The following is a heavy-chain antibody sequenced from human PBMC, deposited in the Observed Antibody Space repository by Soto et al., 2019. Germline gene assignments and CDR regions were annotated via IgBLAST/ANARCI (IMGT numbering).Heavy chain of an antibody. V-gene: IGHV3-64*01. CDR1: GFTFSSYA. CDR2: ISSNGVST. D-gene: IGHD6-19*01. J-gene: IGHJ4*02. CDR3: ARRYNRDWFYVDY. Sequence: EVQLVESGGGLVQPGGSLRLSCAASGFTFSSYAMHWVRQAPGKGLEYVSAISSNGVSTYYANSVKGRFTISRDNSKNTLFLQMDSLRAEDMAVYYCARRYNRDWFYVDYWGQGTLVTVSS.